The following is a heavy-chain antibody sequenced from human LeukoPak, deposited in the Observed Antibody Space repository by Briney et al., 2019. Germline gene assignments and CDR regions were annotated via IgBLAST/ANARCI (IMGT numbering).Heavy chain of an antibody. D-gene: IGHD6-13*01. CDR1: GFTFSSSA. CDR2: IRSKANSYAT. CDR3: TRLEPVVSSSWYVEDDY. Sequence: GGSLRLSCAASGFTFSSSAMHWVRQASGKGLEWVGRIRSKANSYATAYAASVKGRFTISRDDSKNTAYLQMNSLKTEDTAVYYCTRLEPVVSSSWYVEDDYWGQGTLVTVSS. J-gene: IGHJ4*02. V-gene: IGHV3-73*01.